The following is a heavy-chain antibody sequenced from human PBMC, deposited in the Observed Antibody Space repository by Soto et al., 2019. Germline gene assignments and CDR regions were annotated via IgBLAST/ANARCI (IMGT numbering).Heavy chain of an antibody. CDR3: AKDKNSYAIDY. V-gene: IGHV3-30*18. CDR2: ISYDGSNK. Sequence: QVQLVESGGGVVQPGRSLRLSCAASGFTFSSYGMHWVRKAPGKGLEWVAVISYDGSNKYYADSVKGRFTISRDNSKNTLYLQMNSLRAEYTAVYYCAKDKNSYAIDYWGQGTLVTVSS. J-gene: IGHJ4*02. CDR1: GFTFSSYG. D-gene: IGHD5-18*01.